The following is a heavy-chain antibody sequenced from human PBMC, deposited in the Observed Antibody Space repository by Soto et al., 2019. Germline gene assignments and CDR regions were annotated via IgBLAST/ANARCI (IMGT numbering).Heavy chain of an antibody. J-gene: IGHJ3*02. CDR1: GGSISSGGYY. V-gene: IGHV4-31*03. CDR2: IYYSGST. Sequence: QVQLQESGPGLVKPSQTLSLTCTVSGGSISSGGYYWSWIRQHPGKGLEWIGYIYYSGSTYYNPSLKSRVTISVDTSKNQFSLKLSSVTAADTAVYYCARDVPNDYGDYVDAFDIWGQGTMVTVSS. CDR3: ARDVPNDYGDYVDAFDI. D-gene: IGHD4-17*01.